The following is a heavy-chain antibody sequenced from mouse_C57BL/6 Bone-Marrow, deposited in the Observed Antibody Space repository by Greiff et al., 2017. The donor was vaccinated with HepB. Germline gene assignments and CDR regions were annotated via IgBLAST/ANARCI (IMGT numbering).Heavy chain of an antibody. Sequence: EVKLMESGGGLVQPGGSMKLSCVASGFTFSNYWMNWVRQSPEKGLEWVAQIRLKSDNYATHYAESVKGRFTISRDDSKSSVYLQMNNLRAEDTGIYYCTGGDRAMDYWGQGTSVTVSS. D-gene: IGHD2-13*01. CDR1: GFTFSNYW. CDR2: IRLKSDNYAT. J-gene: IGHJ4*01. V-gene: IGHV6-3*01. CDR3: TGGDRAMDY.